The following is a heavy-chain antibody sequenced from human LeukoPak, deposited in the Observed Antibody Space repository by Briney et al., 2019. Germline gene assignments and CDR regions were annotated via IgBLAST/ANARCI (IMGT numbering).Heavy chain of an antibody. J-gene: IGHJ5*02. CDR2: ISGSGGHI. CDR3: IRDFRSADL. V-gene: IGHV3-23*01. Sequence: GGSLRLSCVASGFILENHAMSWVRQAPGKGLEWVSSISGSGGHISYADSVKGRFTISRDNAKNTVYLEMNSLSVEDTATYYCIRDFRSADLWGQGTLVTVTS. CDR1: GFILENHA. D-gene: IGHD5-24*01.